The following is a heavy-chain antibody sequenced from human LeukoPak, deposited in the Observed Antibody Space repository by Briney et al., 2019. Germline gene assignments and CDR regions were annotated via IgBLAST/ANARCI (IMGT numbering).Heavy chain of an antibody. J-gene: IGHJ4*02. CDR2: IYYSGTT. D-gene: IGHD5-24*01. Sequence: PSETLSLTCTVSGDSINSYYWSWIRQPPAKGLEWIGYIYYSGTTNYNPSLKSRVTISVDTSKNQFSLKLSSVTAADTAVYYCARWTTLRDGFSYYFDYWGQGTLVTVSS. V-gene: IGHV4-59*12. CDR1: GDSINSYY. CDR3: ARWTTLRDGFSYYFDY.